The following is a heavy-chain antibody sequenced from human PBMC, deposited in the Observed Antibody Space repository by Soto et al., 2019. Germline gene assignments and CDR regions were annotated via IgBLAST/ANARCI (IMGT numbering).Heavy chain of an antibody. Sequence: QVQLVQSGAEVKKPGASVKVSCKASGYTFTSYGISWVRQAPGQGLAWMGWIRAYNGNTNYAQKLHGRVTMTTDTSTSTAYMELRSLRSDDTAVYYCARDVFQYQLLWGWFDPWGQGTLVTVSS. CDR2: IRAYNGNT. V-gene: IGHV1-18*04. CDR1: GYTFTSYG. J-gene: IGHJ5*02. CDR3: ARDVFQYQLLWGWFDP. D-gene: IGHD2-2*01.